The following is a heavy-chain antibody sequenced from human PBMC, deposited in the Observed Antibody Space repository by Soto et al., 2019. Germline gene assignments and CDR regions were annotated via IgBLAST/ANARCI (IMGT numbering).Heavy chain of an antibody. CDR1: GFTFSNYA. Sequence: EVQLLESGGGLVQPGGSLRLSCAASGFTFSNYALSWVRQAPGKGLEWVSGINNVGTWTYYADYLMGRFIISRDNSKNPLYFQMDSLRDEDPALYYCAMSRILDRLRFGPDCWGEGTLVTVSS. D-gene: IGHD3-10*01. V-gene: IGHV3-23*01. CDR2: INNVGTWT. J-gene: IGHJ4*02. CDR3: AMSRILDRLRFGPDC.